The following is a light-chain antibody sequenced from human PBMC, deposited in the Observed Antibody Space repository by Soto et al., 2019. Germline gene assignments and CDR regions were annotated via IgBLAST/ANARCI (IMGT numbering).Light chain of an antibody. CDR1: QSISTW. CDR2: KAS. V-gene: IGKV1-5*03. CDR3: QQYNSYST. Sequence: DIQMTQSPSTLSASVGDRVTFTCRASQSISTWLAWYQQKPGKAPKLLIYKASSLESGVPSRFSGSGSGTEFTLTISSLQPGDFATYYCQQYNSYSTFGQGTKVDIK. J-gene: IGKJ1*01.